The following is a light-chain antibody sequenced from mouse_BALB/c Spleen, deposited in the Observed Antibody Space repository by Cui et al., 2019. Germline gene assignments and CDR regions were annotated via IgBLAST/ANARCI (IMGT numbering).Light chain of an antibody. V-gene: IGKV4-68*01. CDR1: ASVSY. J-gene: IGKJ5*01. CDR3: QQWSSNPPIT. CDR2: LTS. Sequence: QIVLTQSPALMSASPGAKVTITCSASASVSYMYLYQQKPRSSPKPWIYLTSNLASGVPARVSGSGSGTSYSLIISSMEAEDAAADYCQQWSSNPPITFGAGTKLELK.